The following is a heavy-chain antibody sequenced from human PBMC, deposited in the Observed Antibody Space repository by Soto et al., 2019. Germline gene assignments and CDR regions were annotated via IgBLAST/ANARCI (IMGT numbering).Heavy chain of an antibody. J-gene: IGHJ3*01. CDR2: ISSSGSTT. V-gene: IGHV3-48*03. Sequence: GSLRLSCAASGFTSYTYEMNWVRQAPGKGLEWVSYISSSGSTTYYADSVKGRFTISRDNAKNSLYLQMNSLRAEDTAIYYCATRSGGGGAFDFWGQGTMVTVSS. D-gene: IGHD3-10*01. CDR3: ATRSGGGGAFDF. CDR1: GFTSYTYE.